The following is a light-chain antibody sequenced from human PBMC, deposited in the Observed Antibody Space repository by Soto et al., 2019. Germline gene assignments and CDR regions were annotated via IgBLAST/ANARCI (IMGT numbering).Light chain of an antibody. CDR2: GAS. J-gene: IGKJ2*01. V-gene: IGKV3-20*01. Sequence: EIVLTQSPGTLSLSPGERATLSCRASQSVSSSYLAWYKQKPGQAHRLLIYGASSRATGIRDSFSGSGSGTDCTLTISRLEPGDYAVYYCQQYGSSLQTFGQWTKLEIK. CDR1: QSVSSSY. CDR3: QQYGSSLQT.